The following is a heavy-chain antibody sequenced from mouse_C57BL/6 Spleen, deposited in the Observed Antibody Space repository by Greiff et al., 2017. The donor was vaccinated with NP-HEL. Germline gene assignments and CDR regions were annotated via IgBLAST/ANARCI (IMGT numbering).Heavy chain of an antibody. CDR1: GFTFSDYG. V-gene: IGHV5-17*01. J-gene: IGHJ3*01. CDR3: ASHDGYYAWFAY. CDR2: ISSGSSTI. Sequence: DVQLVESGGGLVKPGGSLKLSCAASGFTFSDYGMHWVRQAPEKGLEWVAYISSGSSTIYYADTVKGRFTISRDNAKNTLFLQMTSLRSEDTAMYYCASHDGYYAWFAYWGQGTLVTVSA. D-gene: IGHD2-3*01.